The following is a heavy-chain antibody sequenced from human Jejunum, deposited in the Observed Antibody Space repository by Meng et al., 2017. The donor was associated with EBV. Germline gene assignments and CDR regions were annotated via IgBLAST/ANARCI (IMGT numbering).Heavy chain of an antibody. CDR1: GYSISRSNW. D-gene: IGHD3-3*01. CDR2: IYHSGST. Sequence: QVKLRELGPGLVKPSGTLSLTCAVSGYSISRSNWWSWVRQPPGKGLEWIGEIYHSGSTNYNPSLKSRVTISVDKSKNQFSLKLSSVTAADTAVYYCARYGSGYFPALWYWGQGTLVTVSS. V-gene: IGHV4-4*02. J-gene: IGHJ4*02. CDR3: ARYGSGYFPALWY.